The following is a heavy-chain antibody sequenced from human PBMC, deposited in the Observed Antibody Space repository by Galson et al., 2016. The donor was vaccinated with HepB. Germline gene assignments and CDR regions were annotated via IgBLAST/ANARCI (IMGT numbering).Heavy chain of an antibody. D-gene: IGHD4/OR15-4a*01. CDR1: GFTFSIHA. J-gene: IGHJ6*02. V-gene: IGHV3-30*04. CDR2: MSFDENKK. CDR3: ASESLVYGDYYYYSMDV. Sequence: SLRLSCAASGFTFSIHAMHWVRQAPGKGLEWVAYMSFDENKKEYVDSVKARLTISRDTSKHTLYLQMNSLRDEDTAVYYCASESLVYGDYYYYSMDVWGPGTTVTVSS.